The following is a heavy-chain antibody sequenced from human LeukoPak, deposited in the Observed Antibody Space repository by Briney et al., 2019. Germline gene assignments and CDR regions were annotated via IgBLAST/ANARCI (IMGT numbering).Heavy chain of an antibody. CDR1: GGSISSYY. J-gene: IGHJ4*02. CDR2: IYYSGST. CDR3: ARVGLAARVIDY. D-gene: IGHD6-6*01. Sequence: SQTLSLTCTVSGGSISSYYWSWIRQPPGKGLEWIGYIYYSGSTNYNPSLKSRVTISVDTSKNQFSLKLSSVTAADTAVYYCARVGLAARVIDYWGQGTLVTVSS. V-gene: IGHV4-59*01.